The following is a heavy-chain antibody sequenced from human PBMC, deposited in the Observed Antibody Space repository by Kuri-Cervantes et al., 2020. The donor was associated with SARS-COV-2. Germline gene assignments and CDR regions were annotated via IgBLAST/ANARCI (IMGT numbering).Heavy chain of an antibody. CDR2: ISFGGTNK. Sequence: GGSLRLSCSASGFTFSSYGMHWVRQAPGKGLEWVAVISFGGTNKYYADSVKGRFTISRDNSKNTLYLQMNSLRAEDTAVYYCAKDRVRRGYSGYVILDYWGQGTLVTVSS. J-gene: IGHJ4*02. CDR3: AKDRVRRGYSGYVILDY. V-gene: IGHV3-30*18. CDR1: GFTFSSYG. D-gene: IGHD5-12*01.